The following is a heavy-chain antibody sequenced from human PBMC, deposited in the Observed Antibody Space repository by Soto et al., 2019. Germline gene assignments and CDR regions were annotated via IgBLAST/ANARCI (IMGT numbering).Heavy chain of an antibody. D-gene: IGHD1-26*01. CDR3: AKGGGSARDFDY. Sequence: PGGSLRLSCAASGFTFSSYEMNWVRQAPGKGLEWVSYISSSGSTIYYADSVKGRFTISRDNSKKMVYLQMTSLGPEDTAVYYCAKGGGSARDFDYWGQGALVTVSS. V-gene: IGHV3-48*03. CDR2: ISSSGSTI. CDR1: GFTFSSYE. J-gene: IGHJ4*02.